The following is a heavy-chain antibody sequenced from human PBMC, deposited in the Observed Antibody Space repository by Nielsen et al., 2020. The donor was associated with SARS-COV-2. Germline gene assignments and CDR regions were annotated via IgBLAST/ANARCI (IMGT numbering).Heavy chain of an antibody. Sequence: GGSLRLSCEASGITYINYGMSWVRQAPGKGLEWVSSIGTSGGNSYYSDSVKGRFTISRDISKNTLFLQMNSLRAEDTALYYCTTRTFYLDYWGRGTLVTVSS. CDR1: GITYINYG. CDR2: IGTSGGNS. J-gene: IGHJ4*02. D-gene: IGHD1-1*01. CDR3: TTRTFYLDY. V-gene: IGHV3-23*01.